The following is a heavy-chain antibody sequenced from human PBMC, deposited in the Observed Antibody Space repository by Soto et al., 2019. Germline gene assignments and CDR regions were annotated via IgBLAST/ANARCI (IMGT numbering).Heavy chain of an antibody. CDR1: GYSFTHND. J-gene: IGHJ5*02. Sequence: GASVKVSCQASGYSFTHNDVSWGRQAPGQGLEWMGWMNPGSGDTGYAQKFQGRVTMTRDISTATAYMELSSLRSDDTATYYCARMATFGSLNWFDPWGQGTLVTVSS. V-gene: IGHV1-8*01. CDR3: ARMATFGSLNWFDP. D-gene: IGHD3-16*01. CDR2: MNPGSGDT.